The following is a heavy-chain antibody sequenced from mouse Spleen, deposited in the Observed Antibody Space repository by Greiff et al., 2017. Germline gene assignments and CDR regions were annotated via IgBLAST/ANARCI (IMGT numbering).Heavy chain of an antibody. V-gene: IGHV1-42*01. CDR3: ARRGLLVYYAMDY. J-gene: IGHJ4*01. D-gene: IGHD3-1*01. Sequence: EVQLQQSGPELVKPGASVKISCKASGYSFTGYYMNWVKQSPEKSLEWIGEINPSTGGTTYNQKFKAKATLTVDKSSSTAYMQLKSLTSEDSAVYYCARRGLLVYYAMDYWGQGTSVTVSS. CDR1: GYSFTGYY. CDR2: INPSTGGT.